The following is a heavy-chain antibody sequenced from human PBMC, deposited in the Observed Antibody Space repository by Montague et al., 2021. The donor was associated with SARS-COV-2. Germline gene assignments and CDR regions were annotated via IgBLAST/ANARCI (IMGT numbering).Heavy chain of an antibody. Sequence: TLSLTCAVSGGSISSGGYSWNWIRRPPGKGLEWIGYIYHSGSTYYXPSLKSRVTISLDSSKNQFSLNLTSVTAADTAVYYCARGSMVRGGKVYYGVDVWGQGTTVTVSS. CDR3: ARGSMVRGGKVYYGVDV. D-gene: IGHD3-10*01. J-gene: IGHJ6*02. CDR1: GGSISSGGYS. CDR2: IYHSGST. V-gene: IGHV4-30-2*01.